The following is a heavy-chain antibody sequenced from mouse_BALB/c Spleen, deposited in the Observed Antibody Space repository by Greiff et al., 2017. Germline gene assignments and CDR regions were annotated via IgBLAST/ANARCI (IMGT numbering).Heavy chain of an antibody. CDR2: ISNLAYSI. CDR1: GFTFSDYG. D-gene: IGHD4-1*01. V-gene: IGHV5-15*02. J-gene: IGHJ3*01. Sequence: EVKLMESGGGLVQPGGSRKLSCAASGFTFSDYGMAWVRQAPGKGLEWVAFISNLAYSIYYADTVTGRFTISRKNAKNTLYLEMSSLRSENTAMYYCAGGTSNWDEAWFAYWGQGTLVTVSA. CDR3: AGGTSNWDEAWFAY.